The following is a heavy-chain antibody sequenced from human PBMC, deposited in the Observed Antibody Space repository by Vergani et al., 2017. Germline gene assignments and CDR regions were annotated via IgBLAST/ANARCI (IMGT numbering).Heavy chain of an antibody. D-gene: IGHD2-21*02. CDR3: TRHVPCGDGDCLHFDH. CDR1: ESSFISNE. Sequence: EVMLVQSGAEVKKPGESLKISCKYSESSFISNEIAWLRQMSGKGLQWMGNINPIDSKIAYSPSFQGQAIMSLDKSITTAYLQWRSLKASDTAIYYCTRHVPCGDGDCLHFDHWGQGTQVTVSS. V-gene: IGHV5-51*01. J-gene: IGHJ4*02. CDR2: INPIDSKI.